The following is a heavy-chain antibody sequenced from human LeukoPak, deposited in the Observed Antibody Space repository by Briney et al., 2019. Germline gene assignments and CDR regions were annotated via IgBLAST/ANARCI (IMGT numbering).Heavy chain of an antibody. CDR3: ARDWGVSARPGYMDV. CDR2: IYYSGST. J-gene: IGHJ6*03. V-gene: IGHV4-59*01. Sequence: SETLSLTCTVSGGSISSYYWSWVRQPPGKGLEGVGYIYYSGSTNYNPSLKSRVTISVDTSKNQFSLKLSSVTAADTAVYYCARDWGVSARPGYMDVWGKGTTVTVSS. CDR1: GGSISSYY. D-gene: IGHD6-6*01.